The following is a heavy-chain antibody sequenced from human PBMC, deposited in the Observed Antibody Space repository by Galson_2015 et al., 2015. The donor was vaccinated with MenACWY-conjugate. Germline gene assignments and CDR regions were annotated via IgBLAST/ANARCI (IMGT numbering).Heavy chain of an antibody. CDR2: VSGSGGST. J-gene: IGHJ4*02. CDR1: GFTFSSYA. V-gene: IGHV3-23*01. CDR3: AKVPASIKRIYFDY. D-gene: IGHD2-2*02. Sequence: SLRLSCAASGFTFSSYAMSWVRQAPGRGLEWVSTVSGSGGSTYYADSVKGRFTISRDNSKNTLYLQMNSLRAEDTAVYFCAKVPASIKRIYFDYWGQGTRVTVSS.